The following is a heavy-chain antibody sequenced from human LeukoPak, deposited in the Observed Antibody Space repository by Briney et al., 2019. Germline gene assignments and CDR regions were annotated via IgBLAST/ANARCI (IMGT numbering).Heavy chain of an antibody. CDR2: TNRDGSEK. V-gene: IGHV3-7*01. CDR1: EFTFTNFW. D-gene: IGHD2-2*01. Sequence: GGSLRLSCAASEFTFTNFWMSWVRQAPGKGLEWVANTNRDGSEKYYVDSVKGRVTISRDNAMNFLCLQLNSLRVDDTAVYYCARDSASCRGCAFDIWGQGTVVTVSS. CDR3: ARDSASCRGCAFDI. J-gene: IGHJ3*02.